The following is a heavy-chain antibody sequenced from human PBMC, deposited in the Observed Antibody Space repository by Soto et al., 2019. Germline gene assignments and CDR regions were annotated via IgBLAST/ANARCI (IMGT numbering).Heavy chain of an antibody. Sequence: QVQLVQSGAEVKKPGASVKVSCKASGYTFISYDINWVRQATGQGLEWMGWVNPNSGNTGYAQKFRGRVTMTRNTSISTAYMELSSLRSEDTAVYYCARNLRDGYNPRGFDYWGQGTLVTVSS. CDR1: GYTFISYD. CDR3: ARNLRDGYNPRGFDY. CDR2: VNPNSGNT. D-gene: IGHD5-12*01. J-gene: IGHJ4*02. V-gene: IGHV1-8*01.